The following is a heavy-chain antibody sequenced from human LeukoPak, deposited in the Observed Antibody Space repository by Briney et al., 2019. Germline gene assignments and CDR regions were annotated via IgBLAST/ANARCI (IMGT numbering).Heavy chain of an antibody. CDR3: GGGDYFYFDF. CDR1: GGSISSYC. V-gene: IGHV4-59*01. D-gene: IGHD4-17*01. CDR2: IYYSGST. Sequence: PSETLSLTCTVSGGSISSYCWSWIRQPPGRGLEWIGYIYYSGSTNYNPSLKSRVTMSVDTSKDQFSLKLSSVTAADTAVYYCGGGDYFYFDFWGQGTMVTVSS. J-gene: IGHJ4*02.